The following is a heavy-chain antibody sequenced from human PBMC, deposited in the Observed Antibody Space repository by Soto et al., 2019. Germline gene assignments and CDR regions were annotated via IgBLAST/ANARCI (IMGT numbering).Heavy chain of an antibody. J-gene: IGHJ5*02. V-gene: IGHV4-59*01. D-gene: IGHD1-1*01. CDR3: ARGTHGWFDP. CDR1: GGSISSYY. CDR2: IYYSGST. Sequence: SETLSLTCTVSGGSISSYYWSWIRQPPGKGLEWIGYIYYSGSTNYNPSLKSRVTISVDTSKNQFSLKLSSVTAADTAVYYCARGTHGWFDPWGQGTLVTVSS.